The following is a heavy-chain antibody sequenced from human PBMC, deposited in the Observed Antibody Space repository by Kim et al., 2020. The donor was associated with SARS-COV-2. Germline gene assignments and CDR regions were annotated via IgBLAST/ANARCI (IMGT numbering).Heavy chain of an antibody. CDR3: ARNYENSGYYLKSYYFDY. V-gene: IGHV4-39*01. J-gene: IGHJ4*02. Sequence: KSRVTISVDTSKNQFSLKLSSVTAADTAVYFCARNYENSGYYLKSYYFDYWGQGTLVTVSS. D-gene: IGHD3-22*01.